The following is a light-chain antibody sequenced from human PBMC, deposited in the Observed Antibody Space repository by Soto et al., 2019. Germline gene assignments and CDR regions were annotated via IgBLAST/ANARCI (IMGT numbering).Light chain of an antibody. CDR1: QDTSNY. CDR3: QQYYSTPQT. J-gene: IGKJ1*01. CDR2: DAS. V-gene: IGKV1-33*01. Sequence: DIQMTQSPSSLSASVGDRVTITCQASQDTSNYLNWYQQKPGKAPKLLIYDASNLETGVPSRFSGSGSGTDFTLTISSLQAEDVAVYYCQQYYSTPQTFGQGTKVDNK.